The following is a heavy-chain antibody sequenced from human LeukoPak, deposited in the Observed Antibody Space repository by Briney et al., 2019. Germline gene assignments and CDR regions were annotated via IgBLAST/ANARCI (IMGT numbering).Heavy chain of an antibody. CDR1: GFTFSSYS. J-gene: IGHJ4*02. Sequence: GGSLRLSCAASGFTFSSYSMHWVRQAPGKGLEWVASIRYDGSNKYYADSVKGRFTISRDNSKNTLYLQMNSLRAEDTAVYYCAKDPHPGIAVAGTLDYWGQGTLVTVSS. V-gene: IGHV3-30*02. CDR3: AKDPHPGIAVAGTLDY. D-gene: IGHD6-19*01. CDR2: IRYDGSNK.